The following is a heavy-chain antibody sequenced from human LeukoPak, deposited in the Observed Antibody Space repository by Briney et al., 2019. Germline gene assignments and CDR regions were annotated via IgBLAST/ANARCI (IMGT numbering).Heavy chain of an antibody. CDR2: INHSGST. CDR3: ARVSSGYSYGYGNYFDY. CDR1: GGSFSGYY. J-gene: IGHJ4*02. V-gene: IGHV4-34*01. D-gene: IGHD5-18*01. Sequence: PSETLSLTCVVYGGSFSGYYWSWIRQPPGKGLEWIGEINHSGSTNYNPSLKSRVTISVDTSKNQFSLKLSSVSAADTAVYYCARVSSGYSYGYGNYFDYWGQGTLVTVSS.